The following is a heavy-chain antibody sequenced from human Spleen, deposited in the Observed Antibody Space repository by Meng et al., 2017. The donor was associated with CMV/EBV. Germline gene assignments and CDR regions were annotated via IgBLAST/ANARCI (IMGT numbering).Heavy chain of an antibody. CDR1: GFTFSNYW. V-gene: IGHV3-74*01. Sequence: GESLKISCAASGFTFSNYWMHWVRQAPGKGLAWVSRIKHDGSQTVFADSVKGRFTISRDNSKNALYLQMSRLRVEDTAVYFCVRDGHNWNFDYWGQGSLVTVSS. J-gene: IGHJ4*02. CDR3: VRDGHNWNFDY. CDR2: IKHDGSQT. D-gene: IGHD1-20*01.